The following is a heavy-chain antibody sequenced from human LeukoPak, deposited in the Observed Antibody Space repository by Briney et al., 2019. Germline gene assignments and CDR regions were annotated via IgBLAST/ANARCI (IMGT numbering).Heavy chain of an antibody. CDR3: ATKTYSPTYDAFDI. CDR2: ISSSSSYI. CDR1: GFTFSSYR. V-gene: IGHV3-21*01. Sequence: GRSLRLSCAASGFTFSSYRMNWVRQAPGKGLEWVSSISSSSSYIYYADSVKGRFTISRDDAKNSLYLQMNSLRAEDTAVYYCATKTYSPTYDAFDIWGQGTMVTVSS. J-gene: IGHJ3*02. D-gene: IGHD2-15*01.